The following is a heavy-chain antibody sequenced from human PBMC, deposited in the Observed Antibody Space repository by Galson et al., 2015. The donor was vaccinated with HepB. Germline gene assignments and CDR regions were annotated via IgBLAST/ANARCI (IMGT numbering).Heavy chain of an antibody. D-gene: IGHD2/OR15-2a*01. J-gene: IGHJ6*02. CDR1: AYSFSDYY. CDR2: INPSSGGK. V-gene: IGHV1-2*02. Sequence: SVKVSCKASAYSFSDYYVHWVRQAPGQGLEWVGWINPSSGGKNLAQNFQGRVTMTRDTSTSTVYMDLSRLNSDDTAVYYCATGHRTIRFYEMDVWGQGTTVTVS. CDR3: ATGHRTIRFYEMDV.